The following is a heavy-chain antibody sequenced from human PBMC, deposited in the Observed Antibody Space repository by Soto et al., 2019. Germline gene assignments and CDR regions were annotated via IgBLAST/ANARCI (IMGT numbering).Heavy chain of an antibody. CDR1: GGSISSGDYY. V-gene: IGHV4-30-4*01. CDR3: ARDSVASDSSSSHRHYYYYGMDV. J-gene: IGHJ6*02. Sequence: SETLSLTCTVSGGSISSGDYYGSWIRQPPGKGLEWIGYIYYSGSTYYNPSLKSRVTISVDTSKNQFSLKLSSVTAADTAVYYCARDSVASDSSSSHRHYYYYGMDVWGQGTTVTVSS. D-gene: IGHD6-13*01. CDR2: IYYSGST.